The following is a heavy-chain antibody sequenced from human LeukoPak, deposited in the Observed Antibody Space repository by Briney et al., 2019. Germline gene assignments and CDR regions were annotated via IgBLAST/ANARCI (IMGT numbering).Heavy chain of an antibody. CDR2: IYYSGST. V-gene: IGHV4-59*12. CDR1: GGSISSYY. Sequence: SETLSLTCTVSGGSISSYYWSWIRQPPGKGLEWIGYIYYSGSTNYNPSLKSRVTISVDTSKNQFSLKLSSVTAADTAVYYCARGPYDSSGWYGYYYYGMDVWGQGTTVTVSS. CDR3: ARGPYDSSGWYGYYYYGMDV. D-gene: IGHD6-19*01. J-gene: IGHJ6*02.